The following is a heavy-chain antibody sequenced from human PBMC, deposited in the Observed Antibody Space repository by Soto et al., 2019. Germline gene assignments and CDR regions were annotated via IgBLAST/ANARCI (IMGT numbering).Heavy chain of an antibody. CDR2: IWYDGSNK. J-gene: IGHJ6*02. Sequence: GGSLRLSCAASGFTFSSYGMRWVRQAPGKGLEWVAVIWYDGSNKYYADSVKGRFTISRDNSKNTLYLQMNSLRAEDTAVYYCARDLTNYDILTGNYYYYGMDVWGQGTTVTVSS. D-gene: IGHD3-9*01. CDR3: ARDLTNYDILTGNYYYYGMDV. CDR1: GFTFSSYG. V-gene: IGHV3-33*01.